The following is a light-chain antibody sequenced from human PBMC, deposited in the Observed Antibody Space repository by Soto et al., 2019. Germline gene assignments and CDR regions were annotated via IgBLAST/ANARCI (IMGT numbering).Light chain of an antibody. CDR1: QRVSGSY. CDR2: DAS. CDR3: QQYGTSPLT. Sequence: EVVLTQSPGTLSLSPGERATLSCRASQRVSGSYLAWYQQKLGQAPRLLIFDASSRATGIPDRFSGSGSGTDFTLTISRLEPEEFAGYFCQQYGTSPLTFGGGTKVEVK. V-gene: IGKV3-20*01. J-gene: IGKJ4*01.